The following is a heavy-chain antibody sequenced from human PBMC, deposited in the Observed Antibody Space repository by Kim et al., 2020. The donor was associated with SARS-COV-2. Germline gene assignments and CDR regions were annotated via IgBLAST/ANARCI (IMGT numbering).Heavy chain of an antibody. Sequence: ASVKVSCKASGYTFTSYGISWVRQAPGQGLEWMGWISAYNGNTNYAQKLQGRVTMTTDTSTSTAYMELRSLRSDDTAVYYCARDRPLLWFGERGGSWFDPWGQGTLVTVSS. D-gene: IGHD3-10*01. CDR2: ISAYNGNT. V-gene: IGHV1-18*04. CDR1: GYTFTSYG. J-gene: IGHJ5*02. CDR3: ARDRPLLWFGERGGSWFDP.